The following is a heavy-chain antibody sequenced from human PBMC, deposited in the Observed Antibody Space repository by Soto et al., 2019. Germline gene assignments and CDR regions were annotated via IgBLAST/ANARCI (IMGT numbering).Heavy chain of an antibody. CDR3: ARAYCSGGSCYERAQSWFDP. CDR1: GFTFSSYA. Sequence: EVQLLESGGGLVQPGGSLRLSCAASGFTFSSYAMSWVRQAPGKGLEWVSGISGSGGITECADSVKGRFTISRDNSKNTLYLQMNSLRAEDTAVYYCARAYCSGGSCYERAQSWFDPWGQGTLVTVSS. V-gene: IGHV3-23*01. CDR2: ISGSGGIT. D-gene: IGHD2-15*01. J-gene: IGHJ5*02.